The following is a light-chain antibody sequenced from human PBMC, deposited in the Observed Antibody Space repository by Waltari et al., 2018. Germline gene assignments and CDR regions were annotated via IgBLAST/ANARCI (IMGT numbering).Light chain of an antibody. V-gene: IGLV2-23*02. CDR2: EVT. Sequence: QSALTQPASVSGSPGQSIAISCLVTSSDVVSNNFLPWYQQHPGRAPKLMIHEVTKRPSGVSTRFSGSKSGNTASLTISGLQAEDEADYYCCSYTSIGPVLIGGGTKVTVL. CDR1: SSDVVSNNF. CDR3: CSYTSIGPVL. J-gene: IGLJ2*01.